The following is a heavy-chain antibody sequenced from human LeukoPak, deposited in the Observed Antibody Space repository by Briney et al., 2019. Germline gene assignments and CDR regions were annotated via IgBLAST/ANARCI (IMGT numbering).Heavy chain of an antibody. V-gene: IGHV3-21*01. CDR1: GFTFSSYS. CDR2: ISSSSSYI. CDR3: ARDGSQNYYDFWSGYHPRTPNWFDP. Sequence: GGSLRLSCAASGFTFSSYSMNWVRQAPGKGLEWVSSISSSSSYIYYADSVKGRFTISRDNAKNSLYLQMNSLRAEDTAVYYCARDGSQNYYDFWSGYHPRTPNWFDPWGQGTLVTVSS. J-gene: IGHJ5*02. D-gene: IGHD3-3*01.